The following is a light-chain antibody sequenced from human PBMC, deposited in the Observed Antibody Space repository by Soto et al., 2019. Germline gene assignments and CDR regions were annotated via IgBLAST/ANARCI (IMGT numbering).Light chain of an antibody. Sequence: AIRMTQSPSSLSASTGDRVTITCRASQYITSYLAWYQQKPGKAPKLLIYAASTLQSGVPSRFSGSGSGTDFTLTITCLQSEDFATYYCLQDYNYPVTFGQGTKVDIK. V-gene: IGKV1-8*01. CDR2: AAS. J-gene: IGKJ1*01. CDR1: QYITSY. CDR3: LQDYNYPVT.